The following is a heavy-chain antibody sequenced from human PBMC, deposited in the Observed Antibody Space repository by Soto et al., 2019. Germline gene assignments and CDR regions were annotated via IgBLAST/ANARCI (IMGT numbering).Heavy chain of an antibody. V-gene: IGHV4-4*02. CDR2: IYHSGST. CDR1: GGSISSSNW. Sequence: QVQLQESGPGLVKPSGTLSLTCAVSGGSISSSNWWSWVRQPPGKGLEWIGEIYHSGSTNYNPSLKRRVTISVDKSKNQFSLKLSSVTAADTAVYYCASGYDYGDYWGYFDYWGQGTLVTVSS. D-gene: IGHD4-17*01. CDR3: ASGYDYGDYWGYFDY. J-gene: IGHJ4*02.